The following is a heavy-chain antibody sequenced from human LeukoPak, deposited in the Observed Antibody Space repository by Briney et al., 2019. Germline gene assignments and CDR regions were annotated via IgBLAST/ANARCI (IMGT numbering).Heavy chain of an antibody. Sequence: PGRSLRLSCAASGFTFSSYGMRWVRQAPGKGLEWVAVIWYGGSNKYYADSVKGRFTISRDNSKNTLYLQMNSLRSEDTAVYYCAKDKRYSSSWLDYWGQGTLVTVSS. V-gene: IGHV3-30*18. CDR3: AKDKRYSSSWLDY. CDR2: IWYGGSNK. J-gene: IGHJ4*02. D-gene: IGHD6-13*01. CDR1: GFTFSSYG.